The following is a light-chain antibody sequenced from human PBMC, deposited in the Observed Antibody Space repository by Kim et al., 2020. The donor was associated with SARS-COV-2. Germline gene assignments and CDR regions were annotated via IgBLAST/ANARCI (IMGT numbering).Light chain of an antibody. J-gene: IGKJ4*01. CDR1: QSISTN. CDR3: QQSNSTPRT. Sequence: DIQMTQSPSPLSASVGDRVTITCRASQSISTNLNWYQQKSGKAPKLLIYAASSLQGGVPSRFSGSGSGTDFTLTISSLQPEDSATYYCQQSNSTPRTFGGGTKVDIK. V-gene: IGKV1-39*01. CDR2: AAS.